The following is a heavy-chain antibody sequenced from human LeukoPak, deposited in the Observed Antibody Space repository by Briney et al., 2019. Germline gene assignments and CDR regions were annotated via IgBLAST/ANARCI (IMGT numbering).Heavy chain of an antibody. CDR3: ARALGIATSPFDY. D-gene: IGHD6-13*01. Sequence: SVKVSCKASGGTFSSYAISWVRQAPGRGLEWMGRIIPILGIANYAQKFQGRVTITADKSTSTAYMELSSLRSEDTAVYYCARALGIATSPFDYWGQGTLVTVSS. J-gene: IGHJ4*02. CDR1: GGTFSSYA. V-gene: IGHV1-69*04. CDR2: IIPILGIA.